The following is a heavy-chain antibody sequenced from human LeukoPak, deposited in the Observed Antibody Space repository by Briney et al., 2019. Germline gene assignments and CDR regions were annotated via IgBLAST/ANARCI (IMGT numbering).Heavy chain of an antibody. CDR3: ARDSQLWPETDFDY. J-gene: IGHJ4*02. Sequence: GGSLRLSCAASGFTFSSYSMNWVRQAPGKGLEWVSSISSSSYIYYADSVKGRFTISRDNAKNSLYLQMNSLRAEDTAVYYCARDSQLWPETDFDYWGQGTLVTVSS. CDR1: GFTFSSYS. D-gene: IGHD5-18*01. V-gene: IGHV3-21*01. CDR2: ISSSSYI.